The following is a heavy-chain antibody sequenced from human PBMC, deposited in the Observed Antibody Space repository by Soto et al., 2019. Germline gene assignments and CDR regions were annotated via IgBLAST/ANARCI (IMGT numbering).Heavy chain of an antibody. J-gene: IGHJ5*02. D-gene: IGHD3-16*02. CDR2: IYYSGST. CDR1: GGSIISGDYY. Sequence: SETLSVTCTVSGGSIISGDYYWIWIRQPPGKGLEWIGYIYYSGSTYYNPSLKSRVTISVDTSKNQFSLKLSSVTAADTAVYYCAGLQANRLSVLDPFAQRTPVTVS. CDR3: AGLQANRLSVLDP. V-gene: IGHV4-30-4*01.